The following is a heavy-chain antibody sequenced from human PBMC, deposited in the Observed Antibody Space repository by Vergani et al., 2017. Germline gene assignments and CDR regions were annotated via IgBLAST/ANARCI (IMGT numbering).Heavy chain of an antibody. V-gene: IGHV3-13*01. CDR3: ASEPEMGEADC. D-gene: IGHD5-24*01. CDR1: GFTFSSYD. J-gene: IGHJ4*02. Sequence: EVQLVESGGGLVQPGGSLRLSCAASGFTFSSYDMHWVRQATGKGLEWVSAIGTAGDTYYPGSVKGRFTISRDNSKNTLYLQMNSLRAEDTAVYYCASEPEMGEADCWGQGTLVTVSS. CDR2: IGTAGDT.